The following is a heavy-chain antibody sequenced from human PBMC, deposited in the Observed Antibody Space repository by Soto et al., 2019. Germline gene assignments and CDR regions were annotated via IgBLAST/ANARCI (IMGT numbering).Heavy chain of an antibody. Sequence: SETLSLTCTGSGGSISSYYCSWIRQSAWKGLEWIGRIYNGGNTQYNPSLKSRVTMSADTSKNRFSLSLNSVTAEDTAVYYCARDGRDSYGLEVFGQWTTVPVSS. J-gene: IGHJ6*02. CDR3: ARDGRDSYGLEV. CDR2: IYNGGNT. D-gene: IGHD3-10*01. CDR1: GGSISSYY. V-gene: IGHV4-4*07.